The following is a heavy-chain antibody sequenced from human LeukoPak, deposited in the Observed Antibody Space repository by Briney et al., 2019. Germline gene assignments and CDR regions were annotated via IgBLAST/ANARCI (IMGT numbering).Heavy chain of an antibody. J-gene: IGHJ4*02. D-gene: IGHD2-21*01. CDR2: INRDGTEK. Sequence: RGSLRLSCATSGFNFSDSRMTWVRQAPRKGMQWVANINRDGTEKHFLDSVEGRFTISRDNAKKSLYLQMSSLRPQDTAVYFCVRGDWYFESWGQGTLVTVSS. V-gene: IGHV3-7*04. CDR3: VRGDWYFES. CDR1: GFNFSDSR.